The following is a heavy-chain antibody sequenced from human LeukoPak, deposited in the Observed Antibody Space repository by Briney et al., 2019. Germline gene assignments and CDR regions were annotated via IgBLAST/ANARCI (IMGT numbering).Heavy chain of an antibody. CDR2: IYYSGST. V-gene: IGHV4-59*01. Sequence: PSETLSLTCTVSGGSISSYYWSWIRQPPGKGLEWIGYIYYSGSTNYNPSLKSRVTISVDTSKNQFSLKLSSVTAADTAVYYCARGGDDFWSGYYLRFDYWGQGTLVTVSS. CDR3: ARGGDDFWSGYYLRFDY. J-gene: IGHJ4*02. D-gene: IGHD3-3*01. CDR1: GGSISSYY.